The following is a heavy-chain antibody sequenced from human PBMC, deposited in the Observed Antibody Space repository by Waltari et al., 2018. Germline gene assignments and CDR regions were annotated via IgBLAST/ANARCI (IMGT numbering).Heavy chain of an antibody. D-gene: IGHD3-10*01. J-gene: IGHJ4*02. Sequence: EVQLAESGGGLVQPGGSLRLSCAGSGFTFRNYAMNWVRQAPGKGLEWVSHINGNGDYINYADSVKDRLTISRDNSKNTLSLQMNSLRGEDTAVYFCARDARSPGRPLDYWGQGTLVTVSS. CDR3: ARDARSPGRPLDY. V-gene: IGHV3-23*04. CDR1: GFTFRNYA. CDR2: INGNGDYI.